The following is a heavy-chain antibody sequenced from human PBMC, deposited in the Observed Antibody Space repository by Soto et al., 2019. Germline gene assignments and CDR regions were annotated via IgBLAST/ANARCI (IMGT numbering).Heavy chain of an antibody. CDR2: INAGNGNT. CDR3: ARDRPTVTLYGYYYYMEV. V-gene: IGHV1-3*01. Sequence: ASVKVSCKASGYTFTSYAMHWVRQAPGQRLEWMGWINAGNGNTKHSQKFQGRVTITRDTSASTAYMELRSLRSDDTAVYYCARDRPTVTLYGYYYYMEVWGKGTTVTVSS. J-gene: IGHJ6*03. CDR1: GYTFTSYA. D-gene: IGHD4-17*01.